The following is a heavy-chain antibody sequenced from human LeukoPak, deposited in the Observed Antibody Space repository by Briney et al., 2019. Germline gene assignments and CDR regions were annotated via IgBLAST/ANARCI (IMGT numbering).Heavy chain of an antibody. V-gene: IGHV5-51*01. D-gene: IGHD6-6*01. CDR3: ARRSSAVSDAFDI. Sequence: GESLKISCKGSGYSLTSYWIGWVRQMPGKGLEWMGIIYPGDSDTRYSPSFQGQVTISADKSTSTAYLQWSSLKASDTAMYYCARRSSAVSDAFDIWGQGTMVTVSS. CDR1: GYSLTSYW. J-gene: IGHJ3*02. CDR2: IYPGDSDT.